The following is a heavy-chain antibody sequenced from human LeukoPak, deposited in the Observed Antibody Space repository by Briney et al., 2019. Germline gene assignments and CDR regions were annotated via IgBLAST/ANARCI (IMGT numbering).Heavy chain of an antibody. CDR2: IWYDGSNK. D-gene: IGHD3-16*02. J-gene: IGHJ4*02. CDR1: GFTFSSYG. CDR3: AREIYDYVWGSYRPRYYFDY. Sequence: GESLRLSCAASGFTFSSYGMHWVRQAPGKGLEWVAVIWYDGSNKYYADSVKGRFTISRDNSKNTLYLQMNSLRAEDTAVYYCAREIYDYVWGSYRPRYYFDYWGQGTLVTVSS. V-gene: IGHV3-33*01.